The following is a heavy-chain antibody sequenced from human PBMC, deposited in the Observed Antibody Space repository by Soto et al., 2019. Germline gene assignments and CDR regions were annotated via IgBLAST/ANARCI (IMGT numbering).Heavy chain of an antibody. D-gene: IGHD6-13*01. CDR2: TYYVGCT. J-gene: IGHJ4*02. CDR3: ARVRGTAGKRYFDY. V-gene: IGHV4-59*01. Sequence: SETLSLTCTVSGGSMIAYYWNWMRQPPGKGLQWIGYTYYVGCTTYNPSLKSRVTISVDSSKNQFSLKLDSVTPADTAVYYCARVRGTAGKRYFDYWGPGTLVTVSS. CDR1: GGSMIAYY.